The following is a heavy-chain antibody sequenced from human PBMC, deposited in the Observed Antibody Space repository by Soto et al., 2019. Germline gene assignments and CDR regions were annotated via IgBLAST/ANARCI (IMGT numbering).Heavy chain of an antibody. CDR2: VNASNGNT. CDR1: GYTFTTYA. V-gene: IGHV1-3*01. Sequence: QVQLVQSGAEVKKPGASVKVSCKTSGYTFTTYAMNWVRQAPGQRLEWMGWVNASNGNTKYSQKFQGRFTITRDTFANTAYMELSSLRSEDTAVYYCARVADCRSPSCPWDYWGQGTLVTVSS. D-gene: IGHD2-2*01. J-gene: IGHJ4*02. CDR3: ARVADCRSPSCPWDY.